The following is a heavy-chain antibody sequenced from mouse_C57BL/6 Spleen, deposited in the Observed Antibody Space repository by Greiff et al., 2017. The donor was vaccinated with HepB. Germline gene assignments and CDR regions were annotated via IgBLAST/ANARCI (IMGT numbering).Heavy chain of an antibody. Sequence: QVHVKQSGAELVKPGASVKMSCKASGYTFTSYWITWVKQRPGQGLEWIGDIYPGSGSTNYNEKFKSKATLTVDTSSSTAYMPRSSLTSEDSAVYDCASPSDGGYFDYWGQGTTLTVSS. J-gene: IGHJ2*01. CDR3: ASPSDGGYFDY. CDR1: GYTFTSYW. V-gene: IGHV1-55*01. D-gene: IGHD3-1*01. CDR2: IYPGSGST.